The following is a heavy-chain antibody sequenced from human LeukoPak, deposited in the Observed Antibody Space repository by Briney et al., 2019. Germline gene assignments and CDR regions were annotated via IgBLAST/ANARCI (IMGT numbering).Heavy chain of an antibody. V-gene: IGHV3-23*01. D-gene: IGHD2-15*01. CDR1: GFTFTSAA. J-gene: IGHJ4*02. CDR3: AKADCSVISCYVKGY. CDR2: VGGSGVNT. Sequence: GGSLRLSCAASGFTFTSAAMNWVRQAPGKGLEWVSAVGGSGVNTLYADSVKGRFTISRDNSKNMLYLQMNSLRAEDTAVYYCAKADCSVISCYVKGYWGQGTLVTVSS.